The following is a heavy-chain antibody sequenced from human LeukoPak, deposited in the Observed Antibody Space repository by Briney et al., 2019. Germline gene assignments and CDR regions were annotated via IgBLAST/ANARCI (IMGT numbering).Heavy chain of an antibody. Sequence: GGSLRLSSAASGLTVSSNYMSWVRQAPGKGLEWVSVIYSGGSTYYADSVKGRFTISRDNSKNTLYLQMNSLRAEDTAVYYCARDPGYSYGYFDYWGQGTLVTVSS. D-gene: IGHD5-18*01. CDR3: ARDPGYSYGYFDY. J-gene: IGHJ4*02. CDR1: GLTVSSNY. V-gene: IGHV3-53*01. CDR2: IYSGGST.